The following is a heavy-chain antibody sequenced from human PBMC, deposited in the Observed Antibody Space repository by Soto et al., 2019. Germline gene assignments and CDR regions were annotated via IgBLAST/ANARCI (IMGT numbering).Heavy chain of an antibody. CDR1: GFTFSSYG. D-gene: IGHD6-13*01. V-gene: IGHV3-30*18. CDR3: AKDGRGPYSSSWYDWFDP. J-gene: IGHJ5*02. CDR2: ISYDGSNK. Sequence: QVQLVESGGGVVQPGRSLRLSCAASGFTFSSYGMHWVRQGPGKGLEWVAVISYDGSNKYYEDSVKGRFTISRDNSKYTLYLQMNRLRAEDTAVYYCAKDGRGPYSSSWYDWFDPWGQGTLVNVSS.